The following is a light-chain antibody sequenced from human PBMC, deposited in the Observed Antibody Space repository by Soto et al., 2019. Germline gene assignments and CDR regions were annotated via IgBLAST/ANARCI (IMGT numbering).Light chain of an antibody. CDR1: QSVSSSY. CDR3: QQYGSSRT. Sequence: EIVLTQSPGTLFLSTGERATLSCRASQSVSSSYLAWYQQKPGQAPRLLIYGASSRATGIPDRFSGSGSGTDFTLTISRLEPEDFAVYYCQQYGSSRTFGQGTKVDIK. V-gene: IGKV3-20*01. J-gene: IGKJ1*01. CDR2: GAS.